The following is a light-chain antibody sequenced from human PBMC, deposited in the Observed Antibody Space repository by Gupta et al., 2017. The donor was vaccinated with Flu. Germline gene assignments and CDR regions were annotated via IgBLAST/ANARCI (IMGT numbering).Light chain of an antibody. V-gene: IGKV1-5*03. CDR1: QSIGTW. CDR3: QQDNSYSWT. J-gene: IGKJ1*01. Sequence: DIQMTQSPSTLSASVGDTVVISCRASQSIGTWLAWYQQKPGKSPKLLLYKASILESGVPSRFSGSGSGTEFSLTISSLQPDEFATYYCQQDNSYSWTFGQGTKVEIK. CDR2: KAS.